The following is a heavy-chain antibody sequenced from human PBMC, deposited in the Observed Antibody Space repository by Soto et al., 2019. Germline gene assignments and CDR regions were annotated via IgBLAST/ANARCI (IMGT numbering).Heavy chain of an antibody. D-gene: IGHD6-13*01. CDR3: AKDQAAGGTISRYFQD. V-gene: IGHV3-23*01. Sequence: EVQLLESGGGLVQPEGSLRLSCEASGFTFGSYAMSWVRQAPGKGLEWVSGISGGGGTTYYADSVKGRFTISRDNSKNTLYLQVNSLRAEDTAVYYCAKDQAAGGTISRYFQDWGQGTLVTVSS. CDR2: ISGGGGTT. J-gene: IGHJ1*01. CDR1: GFTFGSYA.